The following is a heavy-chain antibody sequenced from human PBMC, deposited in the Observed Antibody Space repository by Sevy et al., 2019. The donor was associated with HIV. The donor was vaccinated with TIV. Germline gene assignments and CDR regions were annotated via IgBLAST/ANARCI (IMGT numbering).Heavy chain of an antibody. V-gene: IGHV3-30*04. CDR2: ISYDGSNK. J-gene: IGHJ4*02. D-gene: IGHD3-22*01. CDR1: GFTFSSYP. CDR3: GRDREMGNYYDSSGSIDY. Sequence: GGSLRLSCAASGFTFSSYPMHWVRQAPGKGLEWVAVISYDGSNKYYADSVKGRLTISRDNSKNTLYVQMISLRAEDTAVFYCGRDREMGNYYDSSGSIDYWGQGTLVTVSS.